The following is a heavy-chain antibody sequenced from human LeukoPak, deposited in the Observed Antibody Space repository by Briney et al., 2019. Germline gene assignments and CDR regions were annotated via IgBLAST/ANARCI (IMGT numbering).Heavy chain of an antibody. CDR1: GFTFSSYA. V-gene: IGHV3-64*01. CDR2: ISSNGGST. CDR3: ASLPRY. Sequence: GGSLRLSCAASGFTFSSYAMHWVRQAPGKGLEYVSAISSNGGSTYYANSVKGRFTISRDNSKNTLYLQMGSLRAEDMAVYYCASLPRYWGQGTLVTVSS. J-gene: IGHJ4*02.